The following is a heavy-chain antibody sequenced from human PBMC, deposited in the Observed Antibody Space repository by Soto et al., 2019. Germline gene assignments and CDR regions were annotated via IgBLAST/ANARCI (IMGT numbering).Heavy chain of an antibody. CDR3: AREGLVLVPTTVNSDYYHYAMDV. CDR2: IIPRSTKS. J-gene: IGHJ6*02. D-gene: IGHD2-2*01. V-gene: IGHV1-69*12. Sequence: QVQLVQSGAEVKKPGSSVKVSCKASGDLFSTYTITWMRQAPGRRLEWVGGIIPRSTKSNYAQKFEGRVTITADESTSTAYMELSRLRSEDTPVYYCAREGLVLVPTTVNSDYYHYAMDVWGQGTTVTVSS. CDR1: GDLFSTYT.